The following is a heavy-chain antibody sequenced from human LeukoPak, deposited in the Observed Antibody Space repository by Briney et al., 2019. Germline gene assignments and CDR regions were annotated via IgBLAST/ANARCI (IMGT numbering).Heavy chain of an antibody. J-gene: IGHJ5*02. CDR3: ARARTISRCFDP. V-gene: IGHV4-34*01. CDR1: GGSFSGYY. Sequence: SETLSLTCAVYGGSFSGYYWSWIRQPPGKGLEWIGEINHSGSTNYNPSLKSRVTISVDTSKNQFSLKLSSATAADTAVYYCARARTISRCFDPWGQGTLVTVSS. D-gene: IGHD1-7*01. CDR2: INHSGST.